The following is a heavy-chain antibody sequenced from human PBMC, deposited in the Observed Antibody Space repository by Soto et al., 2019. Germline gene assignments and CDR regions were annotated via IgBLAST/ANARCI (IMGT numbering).Heavy chain of an antibody. V-gene: IGHV2-5*01. D-gene: IGHD2-15*01. CDR2: INWNDDE. CDR1: GFSLNTRTVG. J-gene: IGHJ3*02. Sequence: SGPTLVNPTQTLTLTCTFSGFSLNTRTVGVGWIRQPSGKALEWLALINWNDDERYSPSLKLRLTITKDTSRNHVVLTLTKVDPVDTATYYCAHRHDLGGFDIWGQGTTVTVSS. CDR3: AHRHDLGGFDI.